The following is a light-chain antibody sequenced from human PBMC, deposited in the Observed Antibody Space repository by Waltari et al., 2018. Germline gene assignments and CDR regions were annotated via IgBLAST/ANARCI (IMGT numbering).Light chain of an antibody. Sequence: QSALTQPASVSGSPGQSITISCTGTTSDVGGYNYVPWYQQHPGKAPKLILFAVDKRPSGVSKRFSGSKSGNTASLTISGLQTEDETDYYCTSYPSSSTFVFGTGTRVTVL. CDR1: TSDVGGYNY. CDR2: AVD. V-gene: IGLV2-14*01. CDR3: TSYPSSSTFV. J-gene: IGLJ1*01.